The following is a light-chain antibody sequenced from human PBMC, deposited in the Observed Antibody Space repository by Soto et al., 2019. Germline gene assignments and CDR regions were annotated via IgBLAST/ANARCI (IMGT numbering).Light chain of an antibody. J-gene: IGKJ3*01. CDR3: QHLNNYPPFT. CDR1: QDIQTY. Sequence: IQLTQSPSSLSASVGDRVSITCRASQDIQTYLAWYQQKRGEAPKLLISGTFTLPSGVPARFNGSGSGTDFTLTISRLQPEDFATYYCQHLNNYPPFTFGPGTKVDLE. CDR2: GTF. V-gene: IGKV1-9*01.